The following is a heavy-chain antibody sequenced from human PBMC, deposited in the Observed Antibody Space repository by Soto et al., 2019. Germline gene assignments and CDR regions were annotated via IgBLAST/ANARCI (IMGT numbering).Heavy chain of an antibody. CDR1: GYSFAGDW. V-gene: IGHV5-10-1*01. D-gene: IGHD3-22*01. J-gene: IGHJ4*02. Sequence: PGASLKISCKGSGYSFAGDWITWVRQKPGKGLEWMGRIDPSDSQTYYNTSFRGHVTISATKSITTVFLQWSSLRASDTAMYYCARQIYDSDTGPNFQYYFDSWGQGTPVTVSS. CDR3: ARQIYDSDTGPNFQYYFDS. CDR2: IDPSDSQT.